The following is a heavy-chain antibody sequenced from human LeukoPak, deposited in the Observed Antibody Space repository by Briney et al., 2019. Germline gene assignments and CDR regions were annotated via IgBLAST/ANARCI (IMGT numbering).Heavy chain of an antibody. J-gene: IGHJ6*03. CDR3: ARPNYYGSGRYYYYYMDV. Sequence: SETLSLTCAVYGGSFSGYYWSWIRQPPGKGLEWIGEINHSGSTNYNPSLKSRVTISVDTSKNQFSLKLSSVTAADTAVYYCARPNYYGSGRYYYYYMDVWGKGTTVTVSS. D-gene: IGHD3-10*01. V-gene: IGHV4-34*01. CDR2: INHSGST. CDR1: GGSFSGYY.